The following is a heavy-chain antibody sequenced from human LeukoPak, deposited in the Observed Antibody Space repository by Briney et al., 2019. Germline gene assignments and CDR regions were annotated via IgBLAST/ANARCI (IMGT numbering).Heavy chain of an antibody. V-gene: IGHV4-31*03. Sequence: SETLSLTCTVSGGSISSGGYYWSWIRQHPGKGLEWIGYIYYSGSTYYNPSLKSRVTISVDKSKNQFSLKLTSVTAADTAVYYCARGQDGPFDYWGQGTLVTVSS. CDR1: GGSISSGGYY. CDR2: IYYSGST. J-gene: IGHJ4*02. CDR3: ARGQDGPFDY.